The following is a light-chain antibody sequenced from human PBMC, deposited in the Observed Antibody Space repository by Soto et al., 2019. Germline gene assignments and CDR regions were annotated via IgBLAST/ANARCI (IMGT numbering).Light chain of an antibody. V-gene: IGLV1-40*01. Sequence: QSVLTQPPSVSGAPGQRVTIYCTGSSSNIGAGYDVHWYQQLPGTAPKLLIYGNSNRPSGVPDRFSGSKSGTSASLAITGLQAEDEADYYCQSYDSSPVVFGGGTKLTVL. CDR2: GNS. CDR1: SSNIGAGYD. CDR3: QSYDSSPVV. J-gene: IGLJ2*01.